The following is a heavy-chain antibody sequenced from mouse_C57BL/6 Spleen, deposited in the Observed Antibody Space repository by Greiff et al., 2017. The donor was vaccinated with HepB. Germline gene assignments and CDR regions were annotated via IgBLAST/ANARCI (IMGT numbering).Heavy chain of an antibody. CDR3: ARYDYGSSYLFAY. D-gene: IGHD1-1*01. V-gene: IGHV7-3*01. J-gene: IGHJ3*01. CDR1: GFTFTDYY. Sequence: VQLKESGGGLVQPGGSLSLSCAASGFTFTDYYMSWVRQPPGKALEWLGFIRNKANGYTTEYSASVKGRFTISRDNSQSILYLQMNALRAEDSATYYCARYDYGSSYLFAYWGQGTLVTVSA. CDR2: IRNKANGYTT.